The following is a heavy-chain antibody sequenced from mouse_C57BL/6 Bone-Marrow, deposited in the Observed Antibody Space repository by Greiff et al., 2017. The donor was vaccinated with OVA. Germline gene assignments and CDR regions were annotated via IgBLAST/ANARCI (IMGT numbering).Heavy chain of an antibody. CDR1: GYTFTSYW. Sequence: VQLQQPGAELVKPGASVKLSCKASGYTFTSYWIQWVKQRPGQGLEWIGEIDPSDGYTNYNQKFKGKATVTVDTSSSTANMQLSSLTSEDSAVYYCARIYDGYPTWFAYWGQGTLVTVSA. J-gene: IGHJ3*01. CDR2: IDPSDGYT. V-gene: IGHV1-50*01. CDR3: ARIYDGYPTWFAY. D-gene: IGHD2-3*01.